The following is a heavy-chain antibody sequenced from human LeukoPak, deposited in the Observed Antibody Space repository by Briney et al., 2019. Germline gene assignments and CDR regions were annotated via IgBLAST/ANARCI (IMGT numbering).Heavy chain of an antibody. V-gene: IGHV3-64*01. CDR1: GFTFSAYL. Sequence: GGSLRLSCAASGFTFSAYLMHWVRQAPGKGLESVSAISGSGTSTYYANSVKGRFTISRDNSKNTLDLQMGSLRVEDMAVYYCARESKGDYDYWGQGTLVTVSS. J-gene: IGHJ4*02. CDR2: ISGSGTST. CDR3: ARESKGDYDY. D-gene: IGHD2-21*01.